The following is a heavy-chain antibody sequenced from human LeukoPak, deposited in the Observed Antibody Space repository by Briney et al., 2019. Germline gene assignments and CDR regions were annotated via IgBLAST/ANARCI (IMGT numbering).Heavy chain of an antibody. D-gene: IGHD3-22*01. V-gene: IGHV1-3*01. CDR1: GYTFTRYT. J-gene: IGHJ3*02. Sequence: GASVKVSCKASGYTFTRYTMHWVRQAPGQRLEWMGWVNAGNGDTEYSQKFQGRITITRDTSADTVYMELSSLRSEDTAVYYCAGYYYDSSGYYSHAFDIWGQGTMVTVSS. CDR2: VNAGNGDT. CDR3: AGYYYDSSGYYSHAFDI.